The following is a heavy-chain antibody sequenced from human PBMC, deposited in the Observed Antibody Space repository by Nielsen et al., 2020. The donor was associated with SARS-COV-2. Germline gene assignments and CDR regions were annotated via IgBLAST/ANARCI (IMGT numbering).Heavy chain of an antibody. J-gene: IGHJ5*02. CDR2: MYYTGRT. CDR3: ARHSDPEGYCTTTSCYGGSWFDP. D-gene: IGHD2-2*01. V-gene: IGHV4-59*08. Sequence: SETPSLTCTVSGGSMSPYYWAGSRQPPGKDLEWLAYMYYTGRTNYNPSLKSRLTISINTSKNQFFLKLGSVTAADTAVYYCARHSDPEGYCTTTSCYGGSWFDPWGQGTPVTVSS. CDR1: GGSMSPYY.